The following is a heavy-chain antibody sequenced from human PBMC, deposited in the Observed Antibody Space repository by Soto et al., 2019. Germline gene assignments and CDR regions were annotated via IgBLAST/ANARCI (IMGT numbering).Heavy chain of an antibody. J-gene: IGHJ4*02. CDR2: IWYDGSNK. CDR1: GFTFSSYG. CDR3: ASLGGSPGIAAAGPTYKGDY. Sequence: GGSLRLSCAASGFTFSSYGMHWVRQAPGKGLEWVAVIWYDGSNKYYADSVKGRFTISRDNSKNTLYLQMNSLRAEDTAVYYCASLGGSPGIAAAGPTYKGDYWGQGTLVTVSS. V-gene: IGHV3-33*01. D-gene: IGHD6-13*01.